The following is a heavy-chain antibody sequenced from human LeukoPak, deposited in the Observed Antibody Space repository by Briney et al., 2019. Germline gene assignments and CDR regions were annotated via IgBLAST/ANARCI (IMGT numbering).Heavy chain of an antibody. CDR2: INPNSGGT. V-gene: IGHV1-2*02. D-gene: IGHD3-22*01. CDR3: ARGGSMIAHAFDI. Sequence: GASVKVSCKASGYTFTGYYMHWVRQAPGQGLEWMGWINPNSGGTNYAQKFQGRVTMTRNTSISTAYMELSSLRSEDTAVYYCARGGSMIAHAFDIWGQGTMVTVSS. J-gene: IGHJ3*02. CDR1: GYTFTGYY.